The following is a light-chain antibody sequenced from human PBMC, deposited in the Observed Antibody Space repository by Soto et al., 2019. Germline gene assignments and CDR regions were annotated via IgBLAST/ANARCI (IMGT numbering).Light chain of an antibody. CDR3: HQYGSSRHT. J-gene: IGKJ2*01. Sequence: EIVLTQSPGTLSLSPGERATLSCRASQSVSSTYLAWYHHKPGQAPRLLIYGASSRAAGIPDRFSGSGSGTDLTLTISRLEPEDFAVYYCHQYGSSRHTFGQGTKVEIK. V-gene: IGKV3-20*01. CDR1: QSVSSTY. CDR2: GAS.